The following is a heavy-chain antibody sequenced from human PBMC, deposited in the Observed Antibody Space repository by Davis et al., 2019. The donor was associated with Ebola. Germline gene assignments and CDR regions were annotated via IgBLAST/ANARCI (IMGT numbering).Heavy chain of an antibody. D-gene: IGHD5-18*01. CDR2: ANSAGSTT. Sequence: GESLKISCAASGFTFINYWMHWVRQAPGKGLEWVSRANSAGSTTGYGDSVKGRFTISRDNARNTLYLQMNSLRAEDTAVYYCSREVRGGFSPMDLWGTGTTVTVSS. J-gene: IGHJ6*04. V-gene: IGHV3-74*01. CDR1: GFTFINYW. CDR3: SREVRGGFSPMDL.